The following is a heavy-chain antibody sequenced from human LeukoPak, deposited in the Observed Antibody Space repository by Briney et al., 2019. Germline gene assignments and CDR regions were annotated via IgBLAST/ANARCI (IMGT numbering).Heavy chain of an antibody. CDR3: AREKSIVGATWNWHYYYYMDV. Sequence: GASVKVSCKASGGTFSSYAISWVRQAPGQGLEWMGGIIPIFGTANYAQKFQGRVTITADESTSTAYMELSSLRSEDAAVYYCAREKSIVGATWNWHYYYYMDVWGKGTTVTVSS. CDR2: IIPIFGTA. V-gene: IGHV1-69*01. D-gene: IGHD1-26*01. CDR1: GGTFSSYA. J-gene: IGHJ6*03.